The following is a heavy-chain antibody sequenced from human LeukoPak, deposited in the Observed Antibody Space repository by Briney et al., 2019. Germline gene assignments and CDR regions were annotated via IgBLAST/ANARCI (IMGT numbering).Heavy chain of an antibody. CDR1: GFTFSGYG. CDR2: ISGSGGST. Sequence: PGGSLRLSCAASGFTFSGYGIHWVRQAPGKGLEWVSAISGSGGSTYYADSVKGRFTISRDNSKNTLYLQMNSLRAEDTAVYYCAKDQTASNYYDSSGYYPPFDYWGQGTLVTVSS. CDR3: AKDQTASNYYDSSGYYPPFDY. D-gene: IGHD3-22*01. J-gene: IGHJ4*02. V-gene: IGHV3-23*01.